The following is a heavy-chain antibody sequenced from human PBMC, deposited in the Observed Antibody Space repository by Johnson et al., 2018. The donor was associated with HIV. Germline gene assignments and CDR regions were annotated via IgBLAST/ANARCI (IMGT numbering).Heavy chain of an antibody. V-gene: IGHV3-30-3*01. J-gene: IGHJ3*02. Sequence: QVQLVESGGGVVQPGRSLRLSCAASGFTFSSYALHWVRQAPGKGLDWVAIISYDGSNEYYADSVKGRFTISRDNAKTSLYMQMNSLRAEDTAVYYCARDNPSRMAAAFDIWGQGTMVTVSS. CDR1: GFTFSSYA. D-gene: IGHD1-14*01. CDR2: ISYDGSNE. CDR3: ARDNPSRMAAAFDI.